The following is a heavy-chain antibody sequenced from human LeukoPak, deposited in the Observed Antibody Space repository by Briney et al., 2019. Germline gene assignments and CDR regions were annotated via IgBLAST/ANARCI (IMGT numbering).Heavy chain of an antibody. J-gene: IGHJ6*02. CDR3: AKDIYCINGVCYRGGPYYYYGMDV. V-gene: IGHV3-9*01. CDR2: ISWNSGSI. Sequence: PGRSLRLSCAASGFTFDDYAMHWVRQAPGKGLEWVSGISWNSGSIGYADSVKGRFTISRDNAKNSLYLQMNSLRAEDTALYYCAKDIYCINGVCYRGGPYYYYGMDVWGQGTTVTVSS. CDR1: GFTFDDYA. D-gene: IGHD2-8*01.